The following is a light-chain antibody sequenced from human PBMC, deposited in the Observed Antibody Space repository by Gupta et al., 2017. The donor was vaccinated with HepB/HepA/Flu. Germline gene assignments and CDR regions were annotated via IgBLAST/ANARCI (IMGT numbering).Light chain of an antibody. CDR2: QDS. CDR1: KLGDKY. CDR3: QAWDSSTAV. V-gene: IGLV3-1*01. Sequence: SYELTPPPSVSVSPGQTASINCSGDKLGDKYACWYQQKPGQSPVLVIYQDSQRPSGIPERFSGSNSGNTATLTISGTQAMDEADYYCQAWDSSTAVFGTGTKVTVL. J-gene: IGLJ1*01.